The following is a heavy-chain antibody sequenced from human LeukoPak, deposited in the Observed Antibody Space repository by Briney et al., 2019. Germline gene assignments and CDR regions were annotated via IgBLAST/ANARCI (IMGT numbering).Heavy chain of an antibody. CDR1: SGSISSGDYY. Sequence: PSETLSLTCTVSSGSISSGDYYWSWIRQPPGKGLEWIGYISYTRTTYYNPSLKSRVTISEDTSKNLFSLKLNSVIAADTALYYCARLGTAPFDYWGQGTLVTVSS. J-gene: IGHJ4*02. V-gene: IGHV4-30-4*08. D-gene: IGHD2-21*02. CDR3: ARLGTAPFDY. CDR2: ISYTRTT.